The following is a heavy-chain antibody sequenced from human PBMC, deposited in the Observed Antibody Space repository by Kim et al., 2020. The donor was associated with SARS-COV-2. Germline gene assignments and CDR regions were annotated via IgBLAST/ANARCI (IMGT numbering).Heavy chain of an antibody. CDR3: ARVRLTSSWSPYNIDS. CDR2: IIPILDIT. Sequence: SVKVSCKASGDNFDTSGIAWVRQAPGLGLEWMGRIIPILDITDYAQKFQGRVTITADKSPITAYMELNSLRSDDTAVYYCARVRLTSSWSPYNIDSWGQGTLVSVSS. J-gene: IGHJ4*02. V-gene: IGHV1-69*04. CDR1: GDNFDTSG. D-gene: IGHD6-13*01.